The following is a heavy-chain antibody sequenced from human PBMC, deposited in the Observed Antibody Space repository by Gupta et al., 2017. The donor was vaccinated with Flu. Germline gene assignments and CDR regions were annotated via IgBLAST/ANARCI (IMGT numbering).Heavy chain of an antibody. J-gene: IGHJ4*02. V-gene: IGHV3-23*01. D-gene: IGHD1-26*01. Sequence: EVQLLESGGGLVQPGGSLRLSCAVSGFTFRTYALNWVRQAPRKGLEWVSGISGRGDTTFYADSVEGRFTISRDNSRGILYLHMNSLRTDDTAVYYCAGKNSWNLDYWGQGTLGTVS. CDR2: ISGRGDTT. CDR3: AGKNSWNLDY. CDR1: GFTFRTYA.